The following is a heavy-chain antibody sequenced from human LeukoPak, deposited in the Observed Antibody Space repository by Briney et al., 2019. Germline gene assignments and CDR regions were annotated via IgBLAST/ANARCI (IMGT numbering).Heavy chain of an antibody. CDR1: GYTFTNYG. CDR2: ISPYNGNT. J-gene: IGHJ4*02. V-gene: IGHV1-18*01. CDR3: ARDGVRLGWLQKPYYFDY. D-gene: IGHD5-24*01. Sequence: ASVKVSCKASGYTFTNYGISWVRQAPGQGLEWMGWISPYNGNTNYAQNLQGRVTMTTDTSTSTAYMELRSLRSADTGVFYCARDGVRLGWLQKPYYFDYWGQGTLVTVSS.